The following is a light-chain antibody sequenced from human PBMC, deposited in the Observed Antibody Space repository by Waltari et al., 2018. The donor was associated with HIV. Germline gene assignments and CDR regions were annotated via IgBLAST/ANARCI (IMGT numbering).Light chain of an antibody. Sequence: QSVLTQPPSASETPGQRVAISCSGSSSDIGSNAVNWYQQLPGTAPKLLIYSNNQRPSGVPDRFSGSKSGTSASLAISGLQSEDEADYYCAAWEDSLNGPHVVFGGGTKLTGL. CDR2: SNN. J-gene: IGLJ2*01. CDR1: SSDIGSNA. V-gene: IGLV1-44*01. CDR3: AAWEDSLNGPHVV.